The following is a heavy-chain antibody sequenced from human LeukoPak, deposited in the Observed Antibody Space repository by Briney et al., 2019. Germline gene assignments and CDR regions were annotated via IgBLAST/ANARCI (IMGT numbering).Heavy chain of an antibody. Sequence: PGGSLRLSFAASGFTFSHYGMHWVRQALGKGLDWVAFIRYDGSNEYHADSVKGRFTISRDNSKNTLYLQMNSLRAEDTAVYYCAKDPNIVGVVSYYFDYWGQGTLVTVSS. CDR3: AKDPNIVGVVSYYFDY. J-gene: IGHJ4*02. V-gene: IGHV3-30*02. CDR2: IRYDGSNE. D-gene: IGHD3-3*01. CDR1: GFTFSHYG.